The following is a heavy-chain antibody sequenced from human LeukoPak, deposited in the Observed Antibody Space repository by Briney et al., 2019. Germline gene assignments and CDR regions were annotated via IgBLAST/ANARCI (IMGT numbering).Heavy chain of an antibody. CDR2: INPNSGGT. V-gene: IGHV1-2*02. CDR1: GYTFTGYY. J-gene: IGHJ4*02. Sequence: ASVKVSCKASGYTFTGYYMHWVRQAPGQGLEWMGWINPNSGGTNYAQKFQGRVTMTRDTSISTAYMELSSLRSEDTAVYYCARGPSYYYGSGSKNPQDYWGQGTLVTVSS. D-gene: IGHD3-10*01. CDR3: ARGPSYYYGSGSKNPQDY.